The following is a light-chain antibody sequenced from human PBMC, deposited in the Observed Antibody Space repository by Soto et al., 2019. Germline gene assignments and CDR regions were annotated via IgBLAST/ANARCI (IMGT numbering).Light chain of an antibody. Sequence: QSALTQPPSVSGSPGQSVTISCTGTSSDVGSYNRVSWYQQPPGTAPKLMIYEVSNRPSGVPDRFSGSKSGNTAALTISGLQAEDEADYYCSSYTSSSTFVFGGGTTVPS. V-gene: IGLV2-18*02. CDR1: SSDVGSYNR. CDR3: SSYTSSSTFV. J-gene: IGLJ2*01. CDR2: EVS.